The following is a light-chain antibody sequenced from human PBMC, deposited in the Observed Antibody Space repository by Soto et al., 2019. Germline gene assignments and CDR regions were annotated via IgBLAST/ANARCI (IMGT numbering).Light chain of an antibody. CDR3: CSCTGSHSYV. Sequence: QSVLTQPRSVSESPGQSVAISCTGTRGDVGGYNYVSWYQQHPGKAPKLMIYDVNKRPSGVPYRFSGSKSGNTASLTISWLQAEDEADYYCCSCTGSHSYVFGTGTKVTVL. V-gene: IGLV2-11*01. CDR2: DVN. CDR1: RGDVGGYNY. J-gene: IGLJ1*01.